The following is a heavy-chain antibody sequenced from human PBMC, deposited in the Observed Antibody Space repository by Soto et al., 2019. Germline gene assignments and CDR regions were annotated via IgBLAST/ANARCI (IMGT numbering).Heavy chain of an antibody. CDR3: AFNSGSGSYYFDY. V-gene: IGHV3-23*01. CDR2: ISGGGETT. J-gene: IGHJ4*02. D-gene: IGHD3-10*01. Sequence: EVQLLESGGGLVQPGGSLRLSCAASGFTFSSYAMWWVRQAPGKGLECVSAISGGGETTYYADSVKGRFTISRDNSKNTRYLQMNSLRAEETAVYYCAFNSGSGSYYFDYWGQGTLVTVSS. CDR1: GFTFSSYA.